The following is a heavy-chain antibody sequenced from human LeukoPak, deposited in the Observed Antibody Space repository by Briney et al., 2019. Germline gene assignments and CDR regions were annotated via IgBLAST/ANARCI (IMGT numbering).Heavy chain of an antibody. CDR1: GFTFSSYG. D-gene: IGHD1-7*01. V-gene: IGHV3-23*01. CDR2: ISGSGGST. Sequence: RSGGSLRLSCAASGFTFSSYGMSWVRQAPGKGLEWVSAISGSGGSTYYADSVKGRFTISIDNSKNTLYLQMNSLRAEDTAVYYCAKPNWNYALDYWGQGTLVTVSS. J-gene: IGHJ4*02. CDR3: AKPNWNYALDY.